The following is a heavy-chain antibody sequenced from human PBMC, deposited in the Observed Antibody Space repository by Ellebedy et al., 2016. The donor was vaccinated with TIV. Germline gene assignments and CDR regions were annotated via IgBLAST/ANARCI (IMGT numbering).Heavy chain of an antibody. V-gene: IGHV4-39*07. CDR1: GGSISSSSYY. CDR2: IYYSGGT. J-gene: IGHJ4*02. D-gene: IGHD2-21*02. Sequence: SETLSLTCTVSGGSISSSSYYWGWIRQPPGKGLEWIGSIYYSGGTNYNSSLESRVTVSLDTSRNQFSLTLTSVTAADTAFYYCAMHAMVTALPDYWGQGTLVTVSS. CDR3: AMHAMVTALPDY.